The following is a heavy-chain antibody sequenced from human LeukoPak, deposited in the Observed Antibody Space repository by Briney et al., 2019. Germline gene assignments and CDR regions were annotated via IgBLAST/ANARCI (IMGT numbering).Heavy chain of an antibody. CDR3: ARVGVDLWFDP. CDR2: INPNSGGT. D-gene: IGHD3/OR15-3a*01. Sequence: GASVKVSCKASGYTFTGYYIHWLRQAPGQGLEWMGQINPNSGGTNYAQKFQGRVTMPRDTSISTAYMELSRLKSDDTAVYYCARVGVDLWFDPWGQGTLVTVSS. J-gene: IGHJ5*02. CDR1: GYTFTGYY. V-gene: IGHV1-2*06.